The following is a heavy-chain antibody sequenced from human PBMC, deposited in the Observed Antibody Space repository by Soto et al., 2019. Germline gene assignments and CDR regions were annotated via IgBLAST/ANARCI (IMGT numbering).Heavy chain of an antibody. CDR2: IYYSGST. D-gene: IGHD3-3*01. Sequence: QVQLQESGPGLVKPSQTLSLTCTVSGGSISSGGYYWSWIRQHPGKGLEWIGYIYYSGSTYYNPSLKSRVTISVDTSKNQCSLKLSSVTAADTAVYYCARDANYDFWSGPRFDPWGQGTLVTVSS. CDR1: GGSISSGGYY. CDR3: ARDANYDFWSGPRFDP. V-gene: IGHV4-31*03. J-gene: IGHJ5*02.